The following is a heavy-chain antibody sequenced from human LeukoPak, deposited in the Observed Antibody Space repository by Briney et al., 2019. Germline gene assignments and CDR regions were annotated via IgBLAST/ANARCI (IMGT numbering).Heavy chain of an antibody. J-gene: IGHJ5*02. CDR2: ISSSSSYI. V-gene: IGHV3-21*01. D-gene: IGHD5-12*01. CDR1: GFTFSSYS. Sequence: GGSLRLSCAASGFTFSSYSMNWVRQAPGKGLEWVSSISSSSSYIYYADSVKGRFTISRDNAKNSLYLQMNSLRAEDTAVYYCARAQTLYSGYDSNWFDPWGQGTLVTVSS. CDR3: ARAQTLYSGYDSNWFDP.